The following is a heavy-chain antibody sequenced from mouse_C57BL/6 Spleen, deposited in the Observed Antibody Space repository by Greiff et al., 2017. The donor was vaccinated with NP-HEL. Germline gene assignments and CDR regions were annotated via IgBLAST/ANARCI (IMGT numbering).Heavy chain of an antibody. V-gene: IGHV1-50*01. J-gene: IGHJ2*01. D-gene: IGHD1-1*01. CDR3: ARGATVVATKDFDD. Sequence: QVQLQQPGAELVKPGASVKLSCKASGSTFPSYWMQWVKQRPGQGLEWIGEIDPSDSYTNYNQKLKGKATLTVDTSSSTTYMQLSSLTSEDSAVYYCARGATVVATKDFDDWGQGTTLTVSS. CDR1: GSTFPSYW. CDR2: IDPSDSYT.